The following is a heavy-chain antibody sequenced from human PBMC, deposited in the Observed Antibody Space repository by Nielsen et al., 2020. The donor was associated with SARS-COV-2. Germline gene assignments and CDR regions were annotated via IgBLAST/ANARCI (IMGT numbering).Heavy chain of an antibody. V-gene: IGHV3-23*01. CDR1: GFTFNIYA. CDR3: ARDPVGGDYFDY. J-gene: IGHJ4*02. Sequence: GESLKISCAASGFTFNIYAMAWVRRAPGRGLEWVSGTSASGASTYYADSVKGRFSISRDNSRNTLYLQMNSLRAEDTAVYYCARDPVGGDYFDYWGQGTLVTVSS. D-gene: IGHD1-26*01. CDR2: TSASGAST.